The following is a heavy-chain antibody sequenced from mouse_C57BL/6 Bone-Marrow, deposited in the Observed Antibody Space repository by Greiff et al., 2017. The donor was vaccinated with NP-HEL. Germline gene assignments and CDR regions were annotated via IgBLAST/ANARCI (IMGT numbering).Heavy chain of an antibody. J-gene: IGHJ4*01. V-gene: IGHV1-26*01. Sequence: EVQLQQSGPELVKPGASVKISCKASGYTFTDYYMNWVKQSHGKSLEWIGDINPNNGGTSYNQKFKGKATLTVDKSSITAYMELRSLTSEDSAVYYCARFYYGNYVYYAMDYWGQGTSVTVSS. CDR2: INPNNGGT. CDR1: GYTFTDYY. CDR3: ARFYYGNYVYYAMDY. D-gene: IGHD2-1*01.